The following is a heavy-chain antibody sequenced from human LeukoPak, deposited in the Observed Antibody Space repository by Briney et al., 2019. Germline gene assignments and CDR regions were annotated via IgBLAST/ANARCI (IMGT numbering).Heavy chain of an antibody. V-gene: IGHV3-20*04. CDR1: GFTFDDYG. CDR3: AREGGYDYYYYYMDV. Sequence: GSLRLSCAASGFTFDDYGMSWVRQAPGKGLEWVSGINWNGGSTGYADSVKGRFTISRDNAKNSLYLQMNSLRAEDTALYYCAREGGYDYYYYYMDVWGKGTTVTVSS. D-gene: IGHD5-12*01. J-gene: IGHJ6*03. CDR2: INWNGGST.